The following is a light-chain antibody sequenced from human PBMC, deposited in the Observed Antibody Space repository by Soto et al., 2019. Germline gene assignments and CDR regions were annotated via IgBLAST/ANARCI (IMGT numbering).Light chain of an antibody. J-gene: IGKJ3*01. V-gene: IGKV3-20*01. CDR2: GAS. Sequence: DIVLTQSPGTLSLSPGERATLSCRASQSVSSNFLAWYQQKPGQAPRLLIYGASSRATGIPDRFSGSGSGTDFTLTINRLEPADFATYYCQKCDYLPIFGPGTTVDFK. CDR3: QKCDYLPI. CDR1: QSVSSNF.